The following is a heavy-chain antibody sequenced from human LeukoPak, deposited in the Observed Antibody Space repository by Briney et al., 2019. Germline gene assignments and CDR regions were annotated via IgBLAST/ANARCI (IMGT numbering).Heavy chain of an antibody. V-gene: IGHV3-23*01. CDR2: ILANGDKT. CDR3: AKDEKPDGRWNIDH. CDR1: GFTFSGYT. D-gene: IGHD1/OR15-1a*01. J-gene: IGHJ4*02. Sequence: GGSLRLSCAASGFTFSGYTMNWGRQAPGKGLEWVSGILANGDKTYYADSVKGRFTISRDNSKNTLWLQMVSLRAEDMAVYYCAKDEKPDGRWNIDHWGQGTLVTVSS.